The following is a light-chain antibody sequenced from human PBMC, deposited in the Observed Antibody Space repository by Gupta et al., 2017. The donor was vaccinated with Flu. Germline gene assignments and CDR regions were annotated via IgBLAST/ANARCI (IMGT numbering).Light chain of an antibody. CDR2: EVT. J-gene: IGLJ2*01. CDR1: SSVIGGYNY. V-gene: IGLV2-8*01. Sequence: QSVTISCTGTSSVIGGYNYVSWYQQYPGKAPKLMMYEVTKRPSGVPDRFSGSKSGNTDSLNVSRLQAEDEADYYCSSYAGNNKLFGGGTKLTVL. CDR3: SSYAGNNKL.